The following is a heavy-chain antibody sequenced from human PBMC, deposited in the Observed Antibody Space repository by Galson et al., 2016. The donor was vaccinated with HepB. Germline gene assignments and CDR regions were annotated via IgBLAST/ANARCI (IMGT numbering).Heavy chain of an antibody. V-gene: IGHV3-48*03. CDR1: GFTFGSYE. D-gene: IGHD5-18*01. Sequence: SLRLSCAASGFTFGSYEMNWFRQAPGKRLEWLSYTSSRGDAIYYADSVKGRFTISRDNAKNSMYLQMSRLRAEVTALYYCARDMGSVGAMGYWGQGTLVTVSA. CDR2: TSSRGDAI. J-gene: IGHJ4*02. CDR3: ARDMGSVGAMGY.